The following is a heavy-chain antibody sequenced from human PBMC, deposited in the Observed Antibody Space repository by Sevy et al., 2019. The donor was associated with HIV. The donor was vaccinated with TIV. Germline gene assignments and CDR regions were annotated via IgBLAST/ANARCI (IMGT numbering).Heavy chain of an antibody. D-gene: IGHD2-2*02. V-gene: IGHV1-18*01. CDR3: AVGYCSSTSCYIPQTY. CDR1: GYTFTSYG. CDR2: ISAYNGNT. J-gene: IGHJ4*02. Sequence: ASVKVSCKASGYTFTSYGISWVRQAPGQGLEWMGWISAYNGNTNYAQKLQGRVTMTTDTSTSTAYMELRSLRSDDTAVYYCAVGYCSSTSCYIPQTYWGQGTLVTVSS.